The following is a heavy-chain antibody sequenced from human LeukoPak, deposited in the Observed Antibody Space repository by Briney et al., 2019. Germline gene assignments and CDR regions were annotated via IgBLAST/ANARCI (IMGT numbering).Heavy chain of an antibody. Sequence: GGSLRLSCAAFGFTFSSYGMHWVRQAPGKGLEWVSFIRYDGSNKYYADSVKGRFTISRDNSKNTLYLQMSSLRAEDTAVYYCARGSLSEVRGELSYAFDIWGQGTMVTVSS. V-gene: IGHV3-30*02. J-gene: IGHJ3*02. CDR1: GFTFSSYG. CDR3: ARGSLSEVRGELSYAFDI. CDR2: IRYDGSNK. D-gene: IGHD3-16*02.